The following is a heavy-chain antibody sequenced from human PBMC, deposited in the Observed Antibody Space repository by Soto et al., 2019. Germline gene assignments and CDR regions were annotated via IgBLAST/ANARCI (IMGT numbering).Heavy chain of an antibody. CDR3: ARISYYDSGGVIYYYYGMDV. D-gene: IGHD3-22*01. CDR1: GGTFSTYA. CDR2: IIPNFGTA. V-gene: IGHV1-69*12. Sequence: QVQLVQSGAEVKKPGSSVKVSCKASGGTFSTYAINWVRQAPGQGLEWMGGIIPNFGTANYAQKFQGRVTITADESTSTAYMELSSLRSEDTAVYYCARISYYDSGGVIYYYYGMDVWGQGTKVTVSS. J-gene: IGHJ6*02.